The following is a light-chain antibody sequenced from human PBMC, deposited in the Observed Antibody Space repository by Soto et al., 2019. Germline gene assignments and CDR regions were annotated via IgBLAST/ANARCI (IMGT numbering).Light chain of an antibody. V-gene: IGKV1-5*01. J-gene: IGKJ1*01. CDR1: QSISSW. CDR3: QQYNSYWT. CDR2: DAS. Sequence: DIQMTQSPSTLSASVGDRVTTTCRASQSISSWLAWYQQKPGKAPKLLIYDASSLENGVPSRFSGSGSGTEFTLTISSLQPDDFAIYYCQQYNSYWTFGQGTKVEIK.